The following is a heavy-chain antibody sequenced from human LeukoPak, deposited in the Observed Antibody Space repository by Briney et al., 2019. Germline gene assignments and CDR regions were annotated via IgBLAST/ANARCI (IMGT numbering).Heavy chain of an antibody. CDR3: AGGRMVRGVIIKYYFDY. Sequence: GASVKVSCKASGGTFSSYAISWVRQAPGQGLEWMGRIIPILGIANYAQKFQGRVTITADKSTSTAYMELSSLRSEDTAVYYCAGGRMVRGVIIKYYFDYWGQGTLVTVSS. V-gene: IGHV1-69*04. J-gene: IGHJ4*02. CDR1: GGTFSSYA. D-gene: IGHD3-10*01. CDR2: IIPILGIA.